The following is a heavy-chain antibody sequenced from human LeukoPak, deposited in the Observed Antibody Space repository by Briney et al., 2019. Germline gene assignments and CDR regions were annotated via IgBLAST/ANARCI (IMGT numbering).Heavy chain of an antibody. J-gene: IGHJ4*02. CDR1: GGSISSGDYY. CDR3: ARLYYYDSSGLDY. Sequence: SETLSLTCTVSGGSISSGDYYWSWIRQPPGKGLEWIGYIYYSGSTYYNPSLKSQVTISVDTSKNQFSLKLSSVTAADTAVYYCARLYYYDSSGLDYWGQGTLVTVSS. CDR2: IYYSGST. V-gene: IGHV4-30-4*08. D-gene: IGHD3-22*01.